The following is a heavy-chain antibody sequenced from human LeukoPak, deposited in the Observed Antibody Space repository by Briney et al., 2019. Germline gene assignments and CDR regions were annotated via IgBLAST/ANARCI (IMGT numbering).Heavy chain of an antibody. D-gene: IGHD2-21*02. Sequence: SQTLSLTCALSGDSVTSGGYFWTWIRQLPGKGLEWIGSISNSGTTSYNPSLKSRLSISLDTSNNRFSLRLGSVTAADTAVYYCARDVVVTSSPDAFDIWGQGTMVIVSS. CDR1: GDSVTSGGYF. CDR2: ISNSGTT. V-gene: IGHV4-31*11. J-gene: IGHJ3*02. CDR3: ARDVVVTSSPDAFDI.